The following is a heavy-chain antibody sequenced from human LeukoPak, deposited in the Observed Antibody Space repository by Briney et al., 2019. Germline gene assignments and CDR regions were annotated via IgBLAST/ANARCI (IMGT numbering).Heavy chain of an antibody. J-gene: IGHJ4*02. Sequence: SETLSLTCAVYGGSFSGYYWSWIRQPPGKGLEWIGEINHSGSTNYNPSLKSRVTISVDTSKNQFSLRLSSVTAADTAMYYCARGTLYSGWSYYFDYWGQGSQVTVSS. CDR3: ARGTLYSGWSYYFDY. D-gene: IGHD6-19*01. V-gene: IGHV4-34*01. CDR1: GGSFSGYY. CDR2: INHSGST.